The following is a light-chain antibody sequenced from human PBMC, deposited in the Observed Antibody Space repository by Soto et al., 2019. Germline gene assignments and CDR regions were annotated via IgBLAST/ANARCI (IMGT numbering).Light chain of an antibody. V-gene: IGKV3-20*01. CDR1: QSVSSNF. CDR2: GAS. Sequence: IVLTQSPGTLSLSPGERATLSCRASQSVSSNFLAWYQQKPGQAPRLLIHGASNRATGIPDRFSGSGSGTDFTLTISRLEPEDFAVYFCQQYGSSRTFGQGTKVDIK. CDR3: QQYGSSRT. J-gene: IGKJ1*01.